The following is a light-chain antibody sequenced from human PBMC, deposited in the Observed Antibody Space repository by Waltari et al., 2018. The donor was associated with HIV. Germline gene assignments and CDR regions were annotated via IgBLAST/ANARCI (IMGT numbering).Light chain of an antibody. Sequence: QSVLTQPPSVSAAPGQQVTISCSGSNSTIGNNYVSWYQQLPGTAPKLPIYENKKRTSRSPDRFSGSKSGPSAPLGITGLQTGDEADYYCGSWDSSLSGVVFGGGTKLTVL. CDR2: ENK. J-gene: IGLJ2*01. CDR3: GSWDSSLSGVV. CDR1: NSTIGNNY. V-gene: IGLV1-51*01.